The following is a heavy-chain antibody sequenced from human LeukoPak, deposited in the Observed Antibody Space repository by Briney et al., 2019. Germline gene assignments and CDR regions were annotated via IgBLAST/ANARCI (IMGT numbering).Heavy chain of an antibody. Sequence: SETLSLTCTVSGYSISSGYYWGWIRQPPGKGLEWIGSIYHSGSTYHNPSLKSRVTISVDTSKNQFSLKLSSVTAADTAVYYCARDHCSSTSCYRVEDYWGQGTLVTVSS. J-gene: IGHJ4*02. V-gene: IGHV4-38-2*02. CDR1: GYSISSGYY. D-gene: IGHD2-2*01. CDR3: ARDHCSSTSCYRVEDY. CDR2: IYHSGST.